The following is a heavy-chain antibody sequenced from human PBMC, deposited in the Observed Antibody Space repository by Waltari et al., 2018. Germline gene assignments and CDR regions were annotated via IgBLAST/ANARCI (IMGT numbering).Heavy chain of an antibody. J-gene: IGHJ4*02. V-gene: IGHV3-15*07. D-gene: IGHD3-3*01. CDR3: TTDSVDVLRFLEWSPLRAFDY. Sequence: EVQLVESGGGLVKPGGSLRLSCAASGFTFSNAWMNWVRQAPGKGLEWVGRIKSKTDGGTTDYAAPVKGRFTISRDDSKNTLYLQMNSLKTEDTAVYYCTTDSVDVLRFLEWSPLRAFDYWGQGTLVTVSS. CDR1: GFTFSNAW. CDR2: IKSKTDGGTT.